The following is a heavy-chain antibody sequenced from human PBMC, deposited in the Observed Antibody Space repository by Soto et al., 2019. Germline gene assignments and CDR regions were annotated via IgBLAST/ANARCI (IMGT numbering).Heavy chain of an antibody. CDR1: GFRFSDYP. V-gene: IGHV3-7*03. J-gene: IGHJ6*02. CDR3: AKNRVGWSDYYYYGMDV. CDR2: INRRGTST. Sequence: PGGSLRLSCVGSGFRFSDYPLNWVRQAPGQGLEWVANINRRGTSTNYVDSVRGRFSTSRDNSKNTLYLQMNSLRAEDTAVYYCAKNRVGWSDYYYYGMDVWGQGTTVTVSS. D-gene: IGHD2-15*01.